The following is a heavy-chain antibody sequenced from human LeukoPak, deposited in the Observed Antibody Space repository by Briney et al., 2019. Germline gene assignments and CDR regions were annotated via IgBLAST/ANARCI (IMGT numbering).Heavy chain of an antibody. CDR1: GYTFTSYY. CDR2: INPSGGST. D-gene: IGHD4-17*01. Sequence: ASVKVSCKASGYTFTSYYMHWVRQAPGQGLEWMGIINPSGGSTSYAQKFQGRVTMTRDTSTSTVYMELSSLRSEDTAVYYCARGRCGDYDLYYFDYWGQGTLVTVSS. V-gene: IGHV1-46*01. CDR3: ARGRCGDYDLYYFDY. J-gene: IGHJ4*02.